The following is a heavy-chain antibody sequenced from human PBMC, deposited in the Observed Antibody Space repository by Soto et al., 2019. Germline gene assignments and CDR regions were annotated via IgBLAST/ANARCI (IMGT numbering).Heavy chain of an antibody. Sequence: QVQLKQSGPGLVRPSGTLSLTCRVSGTSISSSYWWAWVRQSPGKGLEWIGEIYHNGITKYNPSLKSRVRMSIEKSNTQFSLKLTSVTAADTAVYYCATVPPRIVVVLAEFPTWGQGTLVNVSS. J-gene: IGHJ4*02. CDR3: ATVPPRIVVVLAEFPT. CDR2: IYHNGIT. CDR1: GTSISSSYW. D-gene: IGHD2-21*01. V-gene: IGHV4-4*02.